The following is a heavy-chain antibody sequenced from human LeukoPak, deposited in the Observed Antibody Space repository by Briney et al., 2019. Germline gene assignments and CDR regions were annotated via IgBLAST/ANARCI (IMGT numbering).Heavy chain of an antibody. D-gene: IGHD6-13*01. J-gene: IGHJ6*02. CDR3: ARDQQQLTRGPGSYGMDV. Sequence: ASQTLSLTCAISGDSVSSNSAAWNWIRQSPSRGLEWLGRTYYRSKWYNDYAVSVKSRITINPDTSKNQFSLQLSSVTPEDTAVYYCARDQQQLTRGPGSYGMDVWGQGTTVTVSS. CDR1: GDSVSSNSAA. CDR2: TYYRSKWYN. V-gene: IGHV6-1*01.